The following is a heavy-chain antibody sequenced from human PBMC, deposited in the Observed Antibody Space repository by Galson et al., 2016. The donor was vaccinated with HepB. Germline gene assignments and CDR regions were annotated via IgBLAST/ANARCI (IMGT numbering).Heavy chain of an antibody. J-gene: IGHJ4*02. CDR3: AREAKPYGDIDS. CDR2: INPNSGVT. Sequence: SVKVSCKASGYTFSGFYIHWVRQAPGQGLEWMGWINPNSGVTTYAQKFQGRVTMTRDTSISTVYMELSSLRSDHTAMYYCAREAKPYGDIDSWGQGTLVTVSS. CDR1: GYTFSGFY. V-gene: IGHV1-2*02. D-gene: IGHD4-17*01.